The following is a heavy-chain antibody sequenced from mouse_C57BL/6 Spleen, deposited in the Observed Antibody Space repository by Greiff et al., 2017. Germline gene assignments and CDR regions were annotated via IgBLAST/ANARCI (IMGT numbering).Heavy chain of an antibody. CDR3: ARSRWLPLYAMDY. D-gene: IGHD2-2*01. V-gene: IGHV1-58*01. CDR2: IYIGNGYT. CDR1: GYTFTSYG. J-gene: IGHJ4*01. Sequence: VQLKQSGAELVRPGSSVKMSCKTSGYTFTSYGISWVKQRPGQGLEWIGYIYIGNGYTEYNEKFKGKATLTSDTSSSTTYMQLSSLTSEDSAIYFCARSRWLPLYAMDYWGQGTSVTVSS.